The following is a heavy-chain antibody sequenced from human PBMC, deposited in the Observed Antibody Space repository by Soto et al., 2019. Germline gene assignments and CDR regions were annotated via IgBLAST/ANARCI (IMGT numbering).Heavy chain of an antibody. V-gene: IGHV1-2*07. CDR3: ARLRVGATGRTDSDY. CDR2: INTKTGAS. J-gene: IGHJ4*02. Sequence: ASVKVSCKASGYTFSDHYVHWVRQAPGQGLEWMGWINTKTGASKYVYEFQGRVTMTRDTSISTAYMELSRLRSDDTASYHCARLRVGATGRTDSDYWGPGTLVTVSS. CDR1: GYTFSDHY. D-gene: IGHD1-1*01.